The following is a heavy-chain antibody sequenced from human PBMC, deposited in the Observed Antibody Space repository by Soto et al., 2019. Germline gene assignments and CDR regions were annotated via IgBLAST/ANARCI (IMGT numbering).Heavy chain of an antibody. CDR3: ARASIAAAGTFDY. D-gene: IGHD6-13*01. J-gene: IGHJ4*02. CDR2: IYYSGST. Sequence: LSLTCTVSGGSISSGDYYWSWIRQPPGKGLEWIGYIYYSGSTYYNPSLKSRVTISVDTSKNQFSLKLSSVTAADTAVYYCARASIAAAGTFDYWGQGTLVTVSS. V-gene: IGHV4-30-4*01. CDR1: GGSISSGDYY.